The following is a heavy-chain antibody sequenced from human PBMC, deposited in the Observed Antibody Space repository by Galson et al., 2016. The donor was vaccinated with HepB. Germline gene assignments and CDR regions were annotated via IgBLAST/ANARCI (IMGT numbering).Heavy chain of an antibody. D-gene: IGHD1-1*01. CDR3: ARSILDRVYYYGMDV. Sequence: SLRLSCAASGFTFNNYAMNWVRQAPGKGLEWVSSISSSSSYRLYADSEKGRFIISRDNAKNSLYLQMNSLRAEDTAIYYCARSILDRVYYYGMDVWGQGTTVTVSS. J-gene: IGHJ6*02. CDR1: GFTFNNYA. CDR2: ISSSSSYR. V-gene: IGHV3-21*01.